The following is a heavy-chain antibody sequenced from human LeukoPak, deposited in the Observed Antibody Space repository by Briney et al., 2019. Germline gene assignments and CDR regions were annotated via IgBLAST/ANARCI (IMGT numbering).Heavy chain of an antibody. CDR2: IYYSGST. J-gene: IGHJ4*02. V-gene: IGHV4-61*03. CDR3: ASQFYDILTGYSSYYFDY. D-gene: IGHD3-9*01. Sequence: SETLSLTCTVSGGSVSSGSYYWSWIRQPPGKGLEWIGYIYYSGSTNYNPSLKSRVTISVDTSKNHFSLKLSSVTAADTAVYYCASQFYDILTGYSSYYFDYWGQGTLVTVSS. CDR1: GGSVSSGSYY.